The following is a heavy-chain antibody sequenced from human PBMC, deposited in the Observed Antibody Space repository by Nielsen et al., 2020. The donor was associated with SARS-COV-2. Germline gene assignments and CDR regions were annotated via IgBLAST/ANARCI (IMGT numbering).Heavy chain of an antibody. Sequence: WIRQPPGKGLEWVAVISYDGSNKYYADSVKGRFTISRDNSKNTLYLQMNSLRAEDTAVYYCAKIASQDYYGSGTFDYWGQGTLVTVSS. V-gene: IGHV3-30*18. CDR2: ISYDGSNK. CDR3: AKIASQDYYGSGTFDY. J-gene: IGHJ4*02. D-gene: IGHD3-10*01.